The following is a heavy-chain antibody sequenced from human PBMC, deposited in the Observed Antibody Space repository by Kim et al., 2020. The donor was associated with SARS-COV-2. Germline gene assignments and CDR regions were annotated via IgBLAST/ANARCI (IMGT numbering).Heavy chain of an antibody. D-gene: IGHD4-17*01. CDR1: GFTFSTYP. Sequence: GGSLRLSCAASGFTFSTYPMSWVRQAPGKGLEWVSIIYSGGTSTYYADSVKGRFTISRGDSKNTLFLQMNSLRAEDTAVYYCAQGDYLLYWGQGTLVTVSS. J-gene: IGHJ4*02. V-gene: IGHV3-23*03. CDR2: IYSGGTST. CDR3: AQGDYLLY.